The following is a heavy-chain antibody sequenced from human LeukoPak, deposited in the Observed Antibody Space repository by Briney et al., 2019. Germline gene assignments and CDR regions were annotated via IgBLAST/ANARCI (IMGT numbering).Heavy chain of an antibody. J-gene: IGHJ5*02. CDR1: GGTFSSYT. CDR3: ARVEKAARYSHPQLNWFDP. D-gene: IGHD2-15*01. V-gene: IGHV1-69*02. CDR2: IIPVLGLE. Sequence: SVKVSCKASGGTFSSYTNSWVRQAPGQGLEWMGRIIPVLGLENYAQKLERRVTNTADKSTSTAYRELSSLRSEDTAVYYCARVEKAARYSHPQLNWFDPWGQGTLVTVSS.